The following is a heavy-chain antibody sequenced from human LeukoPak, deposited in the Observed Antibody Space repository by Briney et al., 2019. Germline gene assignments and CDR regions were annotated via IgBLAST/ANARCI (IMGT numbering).Heavy chain of an antibody. Sequence: SETLSLTCTVSGGSISTYCWSWIWKPPGQGLKRIGYIYTSGSTNYNPSLKSRVTISVDTSKNQFSLKLSSVTAADTAVYYCARHLPYYYYYYMDVWGKGTTVTVSS. D-gene: IGHD3-3*02. V-gene: IGHV4-4*09. CDR3: ARHLPYYYYYYMDV. CDR1: GGSISTYC. CDR2: IYTSGST. J-gene: IGHJ6*03.